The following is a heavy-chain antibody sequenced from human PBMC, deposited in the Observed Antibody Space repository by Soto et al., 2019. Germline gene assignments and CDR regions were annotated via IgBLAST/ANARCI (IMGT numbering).Heavy chain of an antibody. CDR1: GFTFSSYA. V-gene: IGHV3-23*01. CDR3: AKAESIAVRPYYFNY. Sequence: EVQLLESGGGLVQPGGSLRLSCAASGFTFSSYAMSWVRQAPGKGLEWISSISGSGGSTYHADSVKGRFTIARDNSKSTLYLQMKSLRAEDTAVYYCAKAESIAVRPYYFNYWGQGTLVTVSS. J-gene: IGHJ4*02. CDR2: ISGSGGST. D-gene: IGHD6-6*01.